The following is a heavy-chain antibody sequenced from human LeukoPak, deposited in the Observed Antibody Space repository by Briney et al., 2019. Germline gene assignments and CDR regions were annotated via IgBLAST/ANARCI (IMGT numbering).Heavy chain of an antibody. CDR2: TNSDGSRT. CDR3: AKEQRVGASATGAFDM. CDR1: GLTFSSYW. D-gene: IGHD1-26*01. Sequence: GGSLRLSCAASGLTFSSYWMHWVRQAPGRGRVWVARTNSDGSRTSYADSVKGRFTISRDNSKNTLYRQMNSLRGEDTAVYFCAKEQRVGASATGAFDMWGQGAMVTASS. V-gene: IGHV3-74*01. J-gene: IGHJ3*02.